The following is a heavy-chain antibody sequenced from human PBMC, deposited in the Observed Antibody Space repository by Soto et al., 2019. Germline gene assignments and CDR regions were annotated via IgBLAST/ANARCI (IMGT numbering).Heavy chain of an antibody. V-gene: IGHV3-9*01. CDR3: AKENSSSLGYYYYGTDV. D-gene: IGHD6-13*01. CDR2: ISWNSGSI. J-gene: IGHJ6*02. Sequence: SLRLSCAASGFTFDDYAMHGVRQAPGKGLEWVSGISWNSGSIGYADSVKGRFTISRDNAKNSLYLQMNSLRAEDTALYYCAKENSSSLGYYYYGTDVWGQGTTVTVSS. CDR1: GFTFDDYA.